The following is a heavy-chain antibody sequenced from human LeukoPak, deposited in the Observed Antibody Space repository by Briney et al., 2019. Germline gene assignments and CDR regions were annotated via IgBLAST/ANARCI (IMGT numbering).Heavy chain of an antibody. Sequence: GGSLRLSCAAPGFTFSNACISWVPQAPGKGREWVSLIKRKTDGGTTDYAAPVKGRFTISRDDSKNTLYLQMNSLKSEDTAVYYCTTNNTYYDILTGSTYYFDYWGQGTLVTVSS. CDR1: GFTFSNAC. CDR2: IKRKTDGGTT. CDR3: TTNNTYYDILTGSTYYFDY. J-gene: IGHJ4*02. V-gene: IGHV3-15*01. D-gene: IGHD3-9*01.